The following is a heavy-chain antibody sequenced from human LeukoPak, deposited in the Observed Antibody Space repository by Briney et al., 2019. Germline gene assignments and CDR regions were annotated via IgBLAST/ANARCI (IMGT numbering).Heavy chain of an antibody. CDR1: GVTFSSYW. J-gene: IGHJ4*02. D-gene: IGHD5-12*01. CDR3: SRGYGGYQDY. V-gene: IGHV3-74*01. Sequence: GGSLSLSCAASGVTFSSYWMHWVRQAPGKGLVWVSRIGSDGSSTNYADSVKGRFTISRDNAKNTLYLQMNSLRAEDTAVYYRSRGYGGYQDYWGQGTLVTVSS. CDR2: IGSDGSST.